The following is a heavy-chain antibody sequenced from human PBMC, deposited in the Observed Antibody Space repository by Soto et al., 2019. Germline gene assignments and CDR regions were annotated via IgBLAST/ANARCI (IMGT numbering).Heavy chain of an antibody. CDR2: IWYDGSNK. Sequence: GGSLRLSCAASGFTFSSYGMHWVRQAPGKGLEWVAVIWYDGSNKYYADSVKGRFTISRDNSKNTLYLQMNSLRDEDTAVYYCARDPGPTKTQRDRSSFRNTNTIFYGMDVCGQRTTVPVS. CDR3: ARDPGPTKTQRDRSSFRNTNTIFYGMDV. J-gene: IGHJ6*02. CDR1: GFTFSSYG. V-gene: IGHV3-33*01. D-gene: IGHD6-6*01.